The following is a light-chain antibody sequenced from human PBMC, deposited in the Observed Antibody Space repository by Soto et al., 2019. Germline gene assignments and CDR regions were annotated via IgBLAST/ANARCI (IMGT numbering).Light chain of an antibody. CDR3: QQYTTYPLT. CDR1: QSLSTW. J-gene: IGKJ4*01. V-gene: IGKV1-5*01. CDR2: DAS. Sequence: DIQMTQSPSTLSASLGDRVTITCRASQSLSTWLAWYQQKPGRAPKLLIYDASSLESGVPSRFSDSGSGTEFTLTISSLQPDDFATYYCQQYTTYPLTFGGGTNVEIK.